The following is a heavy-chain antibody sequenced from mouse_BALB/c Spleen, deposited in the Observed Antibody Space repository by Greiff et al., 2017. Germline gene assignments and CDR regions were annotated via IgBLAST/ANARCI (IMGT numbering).Heavy chain of an antibody. CDR1: GYAFSSSW. CDR2: IAPGSGST. Sequence: QVQLKQSGPELVKPGASVKISCKASGYAFSSSWMNWVKQRPGQGLEWIGRIAPGSGSTYYNEMFKGKATLTVDTSSSTAYIQLSSLSSEDSAVYFCARSTMIYYFDYWGQGTTLTVSS. J-gene: IGHJ2*01. V-gene: IGHV1-82*01. CDR3: ARSTMIYYFDY. D-gene: IGHD2-4*01.